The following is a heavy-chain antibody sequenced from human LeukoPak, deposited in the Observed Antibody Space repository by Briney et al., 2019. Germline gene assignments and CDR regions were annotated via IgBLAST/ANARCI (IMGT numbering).Heavy chain of an antibody. CDR3: ARDHSLDSSGYFWFDP. V-gene: IGHV3-21*01. CDR1: GFTFSSYS. Sequence: GGSLRLSCAASGFTFSSYSMNWVRQAPGKGLEWVSYISSSSSYIYYADSVKGRFTISRDNAKNSLYLQMNSLRAEDTAVYYCARDHSLDSSGYFWFDPWGQGTLVTVSS. J-gene: IGHJ5*02. D-gene: IGHD3-22*01. CDR2: ISSSSSYI.